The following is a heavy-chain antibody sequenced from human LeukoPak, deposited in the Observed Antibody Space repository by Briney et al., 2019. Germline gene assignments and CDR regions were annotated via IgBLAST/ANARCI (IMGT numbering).Heavy chain of an antibody. CDR3: ARPGYSGYITY. D-gene: IGHD5-12*01. V-gene: IGHV4-34*01. CDR2: INHSGST. CDR1: GGSFSGYY. J-gene: IGHJ4*02. Sequence: NPSETLSLTCAVYGGSFSGYYWSWIRQPPGKGLEWIGEINHSGSTNYNPSLKSRVTISVDTSKNQFSLKLSSVTAADTAVYYCARPGYSGYITYWGQGTLVTVSS.